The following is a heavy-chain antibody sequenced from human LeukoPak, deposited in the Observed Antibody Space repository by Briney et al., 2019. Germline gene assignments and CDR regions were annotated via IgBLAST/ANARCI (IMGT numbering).Heavy chain of an antibody. D-gene: IGHD3-3*01. Sequence: ASVTVSCKVSGNSLSELSIQRVRQAPGKGLECMGGFDPEEAKMVYAQNFQGRVTMTEDTSTQTAYMELSGLTSADTAVYYCTTRSGDFWSGFVNWGQGTLVTVSS. J-gene: IGHJ4*02. CDR2: FDPEEAKM. V-gene: IGHV1-24*01. CDR3: TTRSGDFWSGFVN. CDR1: GNSLSELS.